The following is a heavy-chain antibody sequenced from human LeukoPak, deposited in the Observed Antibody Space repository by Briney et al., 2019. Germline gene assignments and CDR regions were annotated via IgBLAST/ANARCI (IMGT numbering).Heavy chain of an antibody. Sequence: SETLSLTCAVYGGSFSGYYWSWIRQPPGKGLEWIGEINHSGSTNYNPSLKSRVTISVDTSKNQFSLKLSSVTAADTAVYYCARGRGYFDYWGQGTLVTVSS. D-gene: IGHD3-16*01. CDR1: GGSFSGYY. CDR2: INHSGST. V-gene: IGHV4-34*01. CDR3: ARGRGYFDY. J-gene: IGHJ4*02.